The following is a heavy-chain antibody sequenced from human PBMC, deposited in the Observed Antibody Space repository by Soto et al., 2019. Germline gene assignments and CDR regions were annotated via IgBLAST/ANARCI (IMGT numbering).Heavy chain of an antibody. CDR2: IYYSGST. V-gene: IGHV4-39*01. D-gene: IGHD5-18*01. Sequence: PSETLSLTCTVSGGSISSSSYYWGWIRQPPGKGLEWIGYIYYSGSTNYNPSLKSRVTISVDTSKNQFSLKLSSVTAADTAVYYCARQIPGYSYGYYTDWFDPWGQGTLVTVSS. CDR3: ARQIPGYSYGYYTDWFDP. J-gene: IGHJ5*02. CDR1: GGSISSSSYY.